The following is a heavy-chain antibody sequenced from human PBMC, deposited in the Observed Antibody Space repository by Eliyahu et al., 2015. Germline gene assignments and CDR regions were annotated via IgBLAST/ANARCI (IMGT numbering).Heavy chain of an antibody. CDR1: GASTNTGGYY. V-gene: IGHV4-31*03. D-gene: IGHD6-19*01. CDR2: IYYPGST. CDR3: ARDRGSSGWHYFDY. Sequence: QVHLQESGPGLVRPSQTLSLTCPVSGASTNTGGYYWSWIRQHPGKGLEWDGSIYYPGSTDYIPSLKSRLTISLDTSKNQFSLNLNSVTAADTAVYYCARDRGSSGWHYFDYWGQGILVTVSS. J-gene: IGHJ4*02.